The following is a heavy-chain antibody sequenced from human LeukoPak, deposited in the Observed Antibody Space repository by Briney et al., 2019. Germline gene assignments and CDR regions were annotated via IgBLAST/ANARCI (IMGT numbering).Heavy chain of an antibody. CDR3: ARSPYSSGWNRLDY. J-gene: IGHJ4*02. V-gene: IGHV3-48*03. D-gene: IGHD6-19*01. CDR2: ISSSGSTI. CDR1: GFTFDDYG. Sequence: GGSLRLSCAASGFTFDDYGMSWVRQAPGKGLEWVSYISSSGSTIYYADSVKGRFTISRDNAKNSLYLQMNSLRAKDTAVYYCARSPYSSGWNRLDYWGQGTLVTVSS.